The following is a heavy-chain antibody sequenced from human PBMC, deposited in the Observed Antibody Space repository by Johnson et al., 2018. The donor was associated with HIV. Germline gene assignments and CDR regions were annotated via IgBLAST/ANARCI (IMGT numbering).Heavy chain of an antibody. J-gene: IGHJ3*02. D-gene: IGHD1-26*01. Sequence: VQLVESGGGVVRPGGSLRLSCGASGFTFGDFGMSWVRQAPGKELEWVSGINWNGGSTGYADSVKGRFTISRDNAKNSLYLQMNSLRAEDTALYYCAKGATSGSLDDAFDIWGQGTMVTVSS. CDR3: AKGATSGSLDDAFDI. CDR1: GFTFGDFG. V-gene: IGHV3-20*04. CDR2: INWNGGST.